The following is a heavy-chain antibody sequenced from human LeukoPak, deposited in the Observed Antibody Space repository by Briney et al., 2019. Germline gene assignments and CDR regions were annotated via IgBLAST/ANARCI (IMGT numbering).Heavy chain of an antibody. CDR2: IRNKANSYTT. CDR1: GGSISSGSYS. Sequence: LSLTCAVSGGSISSGSYSWSWIRQPPGKGLEWVGRIRNKANSYTTEYAASVKGRFTVSRDDSKNSLYLQLNSLKTEDTAVYYCSKSPVGNVLDSWGQGTLVTVSS. J-gene: IGHJ5*01. D-gene: IGHD2-8*01. CDR3: SKSPVGNVLDS. V-gene: IGHV3-72*01.